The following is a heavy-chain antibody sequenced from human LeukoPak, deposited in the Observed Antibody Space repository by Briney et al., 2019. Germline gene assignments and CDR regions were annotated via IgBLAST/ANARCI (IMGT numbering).Heavy chain of an antibody. Sequence: SETLSLTCAVYGGSFSGYYWSWIRQPPGKGLEWIGEINHSGSTNYNPSLKSRVTISVDTSKKEFSLKLSSVTAADTAVYYCARVQYPMLYYYYYYMDVWGKGTTVTVSS. CDR1: GGSFSGYY. J-gene: IGHJ6*03. D-gene: IGHD4-11*01. V-gene: IGHV4-34*01. CDR2: INHSGST. CDR3: ARVQYPMLYYYYYYMDV.